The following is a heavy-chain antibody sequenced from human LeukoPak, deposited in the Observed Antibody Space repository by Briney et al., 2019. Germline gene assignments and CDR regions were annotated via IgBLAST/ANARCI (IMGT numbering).Heavy chain of an antibody. V-gene: IGHV4-30-2*01. CDR3: ARGYCSSGTCPSFDY. CDR1: GGSISSGGYS. D-gene: IGHD2-15*01. CDR2: IYHSGST. Sequence: SQTLSLTCAVSGGSISSGGYSWSWIRQPPGKGLEWIGYIYHSGSTYHNPSLKSRVTISVDRSKNQFSLELNSVTAADTAVYYCARGYCSSGTCPSFDYWSQGTLVTVSS. J-gene: IGHJ4*02.